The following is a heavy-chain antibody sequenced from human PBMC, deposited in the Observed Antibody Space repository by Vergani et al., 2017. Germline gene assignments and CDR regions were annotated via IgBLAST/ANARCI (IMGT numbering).Heavy chain of an antibody. CDR3: ARVDTAMVIGDYYYYYGMDV. V-gene: IGHV4-59*01. CDR2: IYYSGST. Sequence: QVQLQESGPGLVKPSETLSLTCTVSGGSISSYYWSWIRQPPGKGLEWIGYIYYSGSTNYNPSLKSRFTISVDTSKNQFSLKLSSVTAADTAVYYCARVDTAMVIGDYYYYYGMDVWGQGTTVTVSS. J-gene: IGHJ6*02. CDR1: GGSISSYY. D-gene: IGHD5-18*01.